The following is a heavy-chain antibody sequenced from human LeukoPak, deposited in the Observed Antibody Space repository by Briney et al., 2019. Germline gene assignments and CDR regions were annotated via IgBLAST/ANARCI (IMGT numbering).Heavy chain of an antibody. CDR2: IYPGDSDT. CDR1: GFSFTTYW. V-gene: IGHV5-51*01. Sequence: GESLKISCKGSGFSFTTYWIGWVRQMPGKGLEWMGLIYPGDSDTRYSPSFQGQVTISADKSISTAYLQWSSLKASDTTMYFCASAVAGPSGAEYFHHWGQGTLVTVSS. CDR3: ASAVAGPSGAEYFHH. D-gene: IGHD6-19*01. J-gene: IGHJ1*01.